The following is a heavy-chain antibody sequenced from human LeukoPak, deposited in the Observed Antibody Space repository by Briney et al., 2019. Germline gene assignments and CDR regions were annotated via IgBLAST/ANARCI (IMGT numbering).Heavy chain of an antibody. Sequence: SETLSLTCTASGGSLSSGGYYWSWIRQPPGKGLEWIGYIYHSGSTYYNPSLKSRVTISVDRSKNQFSLKLSSVTAADTAVYYCARTAAGGYGDCFLDYWGQGTLVTVSS. CDR3: ARTAAGGYGDCFLDY. J-gene: IGHJ4*02. CDR1: GGSLSSGGYY. V-gene: IGHV4-30-2*01. CDR2: IYHSGST. D-gene: IGHD2-21*02.